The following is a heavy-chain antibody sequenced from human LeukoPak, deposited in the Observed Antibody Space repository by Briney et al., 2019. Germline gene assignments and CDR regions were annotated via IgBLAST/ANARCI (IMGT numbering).Heavy chain of an antibody. CDR1: GGSISSGGYY. CDR2: IYYSGST. D-gene: IGHD6-6*01. CDR3: ARFDSSTSSLLCSSSSFYGMDV. J-gene: IGHJ6*02. Sequence: TLSLTCTVSGGSISSGGYYWSWIRQHPGKGLEWIGYIYYSGSTHYNPSLKSRVTISVDTSKNQFSLKLSSVTAADTAVYYCARFDSSTSSLLCSSSSFYGMDVWGQGTTVTVSS. V-gene: IGHV4-31*03.